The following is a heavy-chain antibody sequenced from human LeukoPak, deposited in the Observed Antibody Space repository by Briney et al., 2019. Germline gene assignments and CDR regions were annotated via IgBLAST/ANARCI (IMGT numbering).Heavy chain of an antibody. CDR1: GFTFSSYS. J-gene: IGHJ4*02. CDR3: ARDNPHYYDSSGIDY. V-gene: IGHV3-48*02. CDR2: ISSSSSTI. Sequence: SGGSLRLSCAASGFTFSSYSMNWVRQAPGKGLEWVSYISSSSSTIYYADSVKGRFTISRDDAKNSLYLQMNSLRDEDTAVYYCARDNPHYYDSSGIDYWGQGTLVTVSS. D-gene: IGHD3-22*01.